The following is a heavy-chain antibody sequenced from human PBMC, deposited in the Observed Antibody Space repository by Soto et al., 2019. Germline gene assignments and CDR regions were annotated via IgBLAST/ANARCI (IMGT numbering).Heavy chain of an antibody. D-gene: IGHD3-10*01. J-gene: IGHJ4*02. CDR3: ARAGSTADC. CDR1: GDSVSSGNYY. CDR2: IYYSGST. V-gene: IGHV4-61*01. Sequence: QVQLQESGPGLVKPSETLSLTCTVSGDSVSSGNYYWTWIRQHPGKGLEWIGHIYYSGSTNYNSSLKSRLTISIDTSKNQCSLKVRSVTAADTAVYYCARAGSTADCWGQGTLVTVSS.